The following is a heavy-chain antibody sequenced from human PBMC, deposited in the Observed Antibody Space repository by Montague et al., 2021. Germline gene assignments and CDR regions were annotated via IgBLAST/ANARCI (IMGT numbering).Heavy chain of an antibody. CDR2: VSHGGRT. J-gene: IGHJ6*03. V-gene: IGHV4-38-2*02. Sequence: SETLSLTCTASRPLINSDYYWGWIRQPPGKGLEWMGSVSHGGRTYYNPSLKSRVTISVDTSNNHFSLKLSSVTAADTAMYYCARERDRYYYMDIWGKGTTITVSS. CDR3: ARERDRYYYMDI. CDR1: RPLINSDYY.